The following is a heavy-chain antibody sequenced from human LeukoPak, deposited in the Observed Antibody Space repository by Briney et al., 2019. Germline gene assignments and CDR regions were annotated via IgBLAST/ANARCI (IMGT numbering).Heavy chain of an antibody. J-gene: IGHJ3*01. CDR2: IGSPDET. D-gene: IGHD3-22*01. V-gene: IGHV3-23*01. CDR3: AKDAISMNKIWDAFDV. CDR1: GFTFNIFA. Sequence: GGSLRLSCAASGFTFNIFAMTWVRQAPGKGLEWVSTIGSPDETYYADSVKGRLTLSRDNSMNTLYLQMSSLRAEDTAVYYCAKDAISMNKIWDAFDVWGQGTVVSVSS.